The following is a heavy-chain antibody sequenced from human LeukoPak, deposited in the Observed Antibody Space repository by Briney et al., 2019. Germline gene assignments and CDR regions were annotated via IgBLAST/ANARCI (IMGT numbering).Heavy chain of an antibody. D-gene: IGHD1/OR15-1a*01. Sequence: GGSLRLSCAASGFTFSSYSMNWVRQAPGKGLEWVSSINISGSYILHADSVKGRFTIYRDNAQNSLYLQMNSLRAEDTAVYYCAREGPINNGDLDYWGQGTLVTVST. CDR3: AREGPINNGDLDY. J-gene: IGHJ4*02. CDR1: GFTFSSYS. V-gene: IGHV3-21*01. CDR2: INISGSYI.